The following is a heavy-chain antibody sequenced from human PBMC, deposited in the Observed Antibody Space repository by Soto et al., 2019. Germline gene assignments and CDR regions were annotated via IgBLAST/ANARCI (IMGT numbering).Heavy chain of an antibody. CDR3: ASYDFWSGYPNDY. CDR1: GGSISSSSYY. CDR2: IYYSGST. J-gene: IGHJ4*02. D-gene: IGHD3-3*01. Sequence: QLQLQESGPGLVKPSETLSLTCTVSGGSISSSSYYWGWIRQPPGKGLEWIGSIYYSGSTYYNPSLKSRVTISVDTSKNQFSLKLSSVTAADTAVYYCASYDFWSGYPNDYWGQGTLVTVSS. V-gene: IGHV4-39*01.